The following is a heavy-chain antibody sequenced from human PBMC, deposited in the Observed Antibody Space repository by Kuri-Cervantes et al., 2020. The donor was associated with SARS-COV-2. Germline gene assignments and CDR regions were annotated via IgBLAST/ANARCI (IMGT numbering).Heavy chain of an antibody. CDR2: FDPEDGET. D-gene: IGHD1-1*01. CDR1: GYTLTELS. Sequence: ASVKVSCKVSGYTLTELSMHWVRQAPGKGLEWMGGFDPEDGETIYAQKFQGRVTMTEDTSTDTAYMELSSLRSEDTAVYYCARHLFYNWNDEYYYYGMDVWGQGNTV. J-gene: IGHJ6*01. V-gene: IGHV1-24*01. CDR3: ARHLFYNWNDEYYYYGMDV.